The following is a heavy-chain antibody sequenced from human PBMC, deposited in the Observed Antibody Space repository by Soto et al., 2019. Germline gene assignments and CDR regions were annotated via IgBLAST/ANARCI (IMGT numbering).Heavy chain of an antibody. CDR1: GYTVSSYG. V-gene: IGHV1-18*01. Sequence: QVQLVQSGAEVKKHGASVKVSCKASGYTVSSYGIRWVRQAPGQGLEWMGWISAYNGNIKYTQKLQGRVTMTTDTSTSTAYMELRSLRSEDTAVYYCARDSPPVDYWGQGTLVTVSS. CDR3: ARDSPPVDY. J-gene: IGHJ4*02. CDR2: ISAYNGNI.